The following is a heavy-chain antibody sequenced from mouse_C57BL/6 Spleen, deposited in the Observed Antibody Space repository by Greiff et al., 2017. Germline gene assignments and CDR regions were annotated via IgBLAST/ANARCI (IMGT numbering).Heavy chain of an antibody. V-gene: IGHV1-26*01. CDR2: INPNNGGT. D-gene: IGHD1-1*01. CDR3: PKGVTTVEVPYGSFVV. J-gene: IGHJ1*03. Sequence: VQLQQSGPELVKPGASVKISCKASGYTFTDYYMNWVKQSHGKSLEWIGDINPNNGGTSYNQKFKGKATLTVDKSSSTAYMELRSLTSEYSAVYYVPKGVTTVEVPYGSFVVGGTGTPFPASS. CDR1: GYTFTDYY.